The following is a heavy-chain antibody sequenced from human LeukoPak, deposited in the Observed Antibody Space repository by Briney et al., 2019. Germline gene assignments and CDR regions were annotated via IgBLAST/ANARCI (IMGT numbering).Heavy chain of an antibody. CDR3: ARSAGGTVDY. D-gene: IGHD6-13*01. CDR2: TYYRSKWYN. CDR1: GDSVASNNDA. J-gene: IGHJ4*02. V-gene: IGHV6-1*01. Sequence: SQTLSLTCAISGDSVASNNDAWNWIRQSPSRGLEWLGRTYYRSKWYNDYAVSVKGRITINPDTSRNQFSLHLNSVTPEDSVVYYCARSAGGTVDYWGQGALVTVSS.